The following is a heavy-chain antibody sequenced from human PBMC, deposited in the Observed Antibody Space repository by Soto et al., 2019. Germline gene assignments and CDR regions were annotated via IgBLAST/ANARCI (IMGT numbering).Heavy chain of an antibody. J-gene: IGHJ6*02. Sequence: QVQLQESGPGLVKPSGTLSLTCAVSGGSISSSNWWSWVRQPPGKGLEWIGEIYHSGSTNYNPSPKGRVTISVDKSKNQFSLKLRSVPAADTAVYYCARRSCSGGSCQSGMDVWGQGTTVTVSS. D-gene: IGHD2-15*01. V-gene: IGHV4-4*02. CDR2: IYHSGST. CDR3: ARRSCSGGSCQSGMDV. CDR1: GGSISSSNW.